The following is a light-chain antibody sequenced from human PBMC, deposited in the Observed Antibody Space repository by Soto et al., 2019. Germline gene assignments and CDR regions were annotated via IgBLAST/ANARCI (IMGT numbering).Light chain of an antibody. J-gene: IGKJ1*01. Sequence: EIVLTQSPGTLSLSPGERATLSCRASQHVSSSYLAWYQQKPGQAPRPLIYDASSRAAGIPARFSGSGSGTDFTLTISSLEPEDFAVYYCQQRSDWPAWTSGQGTKVDIK. CDR1: QHVSSSY. V-gene: IGKV3D-20*02. CDR2: DAS. CDR3: QQRSDWPAWT.